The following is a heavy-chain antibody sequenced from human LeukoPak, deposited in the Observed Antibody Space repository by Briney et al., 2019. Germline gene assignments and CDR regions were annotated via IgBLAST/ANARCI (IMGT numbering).Heavy chain of an antibody. V-gene: IGHV4-39*07. D-gene: IGHD1-26*01. CDR1: GGSISSSSYY. J-gene: IGHJ5*02. CDR2: IYYSGST. Sequence: SETLSLTCTVSGGSISSSSYYWGWIRQPPGKGLEWIGSIYYSGSTYYNPSLKSRVTISVDTSKNQFSLKLSSVTATDTAVYYCARSPYSGSYYGLFWFDPWGQGTLVTVSS. CDR3: ARSPYSGSYYGLFWFDP.